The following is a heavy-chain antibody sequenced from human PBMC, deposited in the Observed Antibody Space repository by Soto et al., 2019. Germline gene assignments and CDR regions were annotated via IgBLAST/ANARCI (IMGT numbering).Heavy chain of an antibody. CDR1: GFSLSTSGVG. CDR2: IYWDDDK. D-gene: IGHD4-17*01. J-gene: IGHJ4*02. CDR3: AHSLAASNYGDYAPINSFDY. V-gene: IGHV2-5*02. Sequence: QITLKESGPTLVKPTQTLTLTCTFSGFSLSTSGVGVGWIRQPPGKALEWLALIYWDDDKRYSPSLKSRLTITKDTSKNQVVLTMTNTYPVDTATYYCAHSLAASNYGDYAPINSFDYWGQGSLVTVSS.